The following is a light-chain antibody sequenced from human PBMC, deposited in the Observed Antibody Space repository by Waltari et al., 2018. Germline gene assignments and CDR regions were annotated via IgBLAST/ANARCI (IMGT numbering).Light chain of an antibody. Sequence: QSALTQPASVSGSPGHSITISCTGTSSDVGGYNYVPWYQHHPGKAPKLMIYDVSNRPSGVSNRFSGSKSGNTASLTISGLQAEDEADYYCSSYISSSTLELFGGGTSLTVL. J-gene: IGLJ2*01. CDR1: SSDVGGYNY. CDR3: SSYISSSTLEL. V-gene: IGLV2-14*03. CDR2: DVS.